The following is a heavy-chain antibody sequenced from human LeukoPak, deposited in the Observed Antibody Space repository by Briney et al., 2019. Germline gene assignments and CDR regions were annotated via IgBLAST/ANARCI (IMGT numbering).Heavy chain of an antibody. CDR1: GFTFSSYA. CDR3: AKGSLYRSGSYLDY. CDR2: ISGSGGST. D-gene: IGHD3-10*01. V-gene: IGHV3-23*01. Sequence: PGGSLRLSCAASGFTFSSYAMSWVRQAPGKGLEWVSAISGSGGSTYYADSVKGRFTISRDNSKNTLYLQMNSLRAEDTAVYYCAKGSLYRSGSYLDYWGQGTLVTVSS. J-gene: IGHJ4*02.